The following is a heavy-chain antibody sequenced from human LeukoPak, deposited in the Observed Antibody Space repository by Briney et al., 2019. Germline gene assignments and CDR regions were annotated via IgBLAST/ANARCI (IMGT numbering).Heavy chain of an antibody. D-gene: IGHD2-2*01. CDR1: GGSIGSNY. J-gene: IGHJ3*02. CDR2: INISGNT. V-gene: IGHV4-4*07. Sequence: SETLSLTCTVSGGSIGSNYWSWVRQPAGKGLEWVGRINISGNTNYNPSLKSRATISVDTSKNQFSLKLSSVTAADTAVYYCARAECRSTSCYAWRDGFHIWGQGTMVTVFS. CDR3: ARAECRSTSCYAWRDGFHI.